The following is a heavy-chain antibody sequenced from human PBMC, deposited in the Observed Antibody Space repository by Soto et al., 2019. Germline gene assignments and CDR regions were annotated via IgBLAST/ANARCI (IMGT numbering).Heavy chain of an antibody. Sequence: QITLKESGPTLVKPTQTLTLTCTFSGFSLSTNGVGVGWIRQPPGKALEWLALIYWDDSKHYSPSLKSRLTXXTXXSRNQVVLTMTNMDPVDTATYYCAKKGGGDYILGYWGQGTLVTVSS. J-gene: IGHJ4*02. CDR3: AKKGGGDYILGY. CDR2: IYWDDSK. CDR1: GFSLSTNGVG. V-gene: IGHV2-5*02. D-gene: IGHD4-17*01.